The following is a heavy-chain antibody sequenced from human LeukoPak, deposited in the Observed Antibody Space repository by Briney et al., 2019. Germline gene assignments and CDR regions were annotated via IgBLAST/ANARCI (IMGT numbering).Heavy chain of an antibody. CDR1: GYTLTGYY. V-gene: IGHV1-2*02. CDR2: INPNSGGT. D-gene: IGHD5-18*01. Sequence: VASVKVSCKASGYTLTGYYMHCVPQAPGQGLEWMGWINPNSGGTNYAQKFQGRVTMTRDTSISTAYMELSRLRSDDTAVYYCARVFRGYSYGYGLHYWGQGTLVTVSS. J-gene: IGHJ4*02. CDR3: ARVFRGYSYGYGLHY.